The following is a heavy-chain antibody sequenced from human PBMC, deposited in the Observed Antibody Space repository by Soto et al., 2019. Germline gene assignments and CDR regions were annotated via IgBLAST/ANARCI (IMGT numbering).Heavy chain of an antibody. CDR1: GGSISSYY. J-gene: IGHJ4*02. CDR2: IYNSGST. CDR3: ARTVVVGGFHFDY. D-gene: IGHD2-2*01. V-gene: IGHV4-59*01. Sequence: QVQLQESGPGLVKPSETLSLTCTVSGGSISSYYWSWIRQPPGKGLEWIGYIYNSGSTNYNPSLKSRVTISLDTSKNEFSLKLSSVTAADTAVYYCARTVVVGGFHFDYWGQGTLVTVSS.